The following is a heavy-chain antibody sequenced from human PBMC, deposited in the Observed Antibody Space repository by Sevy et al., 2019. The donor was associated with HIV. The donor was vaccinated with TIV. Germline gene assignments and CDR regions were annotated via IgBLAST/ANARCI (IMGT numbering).Heavy chain of an antibody. J-gene: IGHJ6*02. CDR3: AGGGNDILTGYDYCMDV. V-gene: IGHV3-53*01. D-gene: IGHD3-9*01. CDR1: GFTVSSNY. CDR2: IYSGGST. Sequence: GGSLRLSCAASGFTVSSNYMSWVRQAPGKGLEWVSVIYSGGSTYYADSVKGRFTISRDDSKNTLYLQMKSLRAEDTAVYYCAGGGNDILTGYDYCMDVWGQGTTVTVSS.